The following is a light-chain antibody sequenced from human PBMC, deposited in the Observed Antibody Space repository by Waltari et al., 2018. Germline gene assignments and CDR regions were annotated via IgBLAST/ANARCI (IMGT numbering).Light chain of an antibody. CDR2: EIS. CDR1: QSLLYTDGKTY. Sequence: DLVMTQTPVSLSVTPGQSASISCKPSQSLLYTDGKTYFFWYLQKAGQPPQLLIYEISKRFSGVPDRFSGSGSGTDFTLKISRVEAEDVGVYYCMQTKQFPWTLGQGTKVEVK. V-gene: IGKV2D-29*01. J-gene: IGKJ1*01. CDR3: MQTKQFPWT.